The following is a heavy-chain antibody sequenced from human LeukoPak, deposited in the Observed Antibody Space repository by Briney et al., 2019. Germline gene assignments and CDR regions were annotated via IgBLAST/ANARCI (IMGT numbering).Heavy chain of an antibody. CDR3: ARGLVVGGSGVWAFDI. J-gene: IGHJ3*02. CDR1: GFTVSNNY. V-gene: IGHV3-66*01. D-gene: IGHD1-26*01. Sequence: PGGSLRLSCAASGFTVSNNYMSWVRQAPGKGLEWVSVIYKIGNTFYADFVKGRFTISRDNFRNTLYLQMNSLRAAHWSVYYCARGLVVGGSGVWAFDIWGQGTMVTVSS. CDR2: IYKIGNT.